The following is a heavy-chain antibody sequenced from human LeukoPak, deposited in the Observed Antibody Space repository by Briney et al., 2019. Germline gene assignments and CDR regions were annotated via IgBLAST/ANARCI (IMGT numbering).Heavy chain of an antibody. V-gene: IGHV1-24*01. CDR1: GYTLTELS. Sequence: ASVKVSWKVSGYTLTELSMHWVRQAPGKGLEWMGGFDPEDGETIYAQKFQGRVTMTEDTSTDTAYMELSSLRSEDTAVYYCATDPRTSPDDSSGYYLGYWGQGTLVTVSS. D-gene: IGHD3-22*01. CDR3: ATDPRTSPDDSSGYYLGY. CDR2: FDPEDGET. J-gene: IGHJ4*02.